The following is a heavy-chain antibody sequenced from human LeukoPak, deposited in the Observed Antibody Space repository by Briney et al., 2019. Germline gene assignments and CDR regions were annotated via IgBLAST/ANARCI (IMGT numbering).Heavy chain of an antibody. CDR2: INPNSGAT. CDR1: GHTFIAYY. V-gene: IGHV1-2*02. D-gene: IGHD4-17*01. CDR3: ARSSTDFYFYGMDA. J-gene: IGHJ6*02. Sequence: GASVQVSCKASGHTFIAYYIHWVRQAPGQGLEWMGWINPNSGATNSAQKFLRRVTMTRDTSSSSAYMDLSRLTSDDTAVYYCARSSTDFYFYGMDAWGQGTTVTVSS.